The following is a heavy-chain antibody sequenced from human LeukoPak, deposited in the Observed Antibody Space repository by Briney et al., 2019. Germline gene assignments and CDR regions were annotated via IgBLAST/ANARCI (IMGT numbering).Heavy chain of an antibody. D-gene: IGHD5-12*01. CDR2: IYPRDSDT. CDR3: ARVSGYSDYDLGTVDY. J-gene: IGHJ4*02. CDR1: GYSFTTYW. V-gene: IGHV5-51*01. Sequence: GESLKISCKGSGYSFTTYWIGWVRQMPGKGLEWVGIIYPRDSDTRYSPSFQGQVTISADKSISTAYLQWSSLKPSDTAMYYCARVSGYSDYDLGTVDYWGQGTLVTVSS.